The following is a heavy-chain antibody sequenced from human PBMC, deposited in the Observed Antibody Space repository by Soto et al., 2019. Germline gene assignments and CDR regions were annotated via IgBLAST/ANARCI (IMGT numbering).Heavy chain of an antibody. J-gene: IGHJ5*02. CDR1: GGTFSSYA. Sequence: QVQLVQSGAEVKKPGSSVKVSCTASGGTFSSYAISWVRQAPGQGLEWMGGIIPIFGTANYAQTVQGRVTITADESTSTAYMELSSVRSEDTAVYYCSREGEGGGWFDPWGQGTLVTVSS. CDR2: IIPIFGTA. D-gene: IGHD3-16*01. V-gene: IGHV1-69*12. CDR3: SREGEGGGWFDP.